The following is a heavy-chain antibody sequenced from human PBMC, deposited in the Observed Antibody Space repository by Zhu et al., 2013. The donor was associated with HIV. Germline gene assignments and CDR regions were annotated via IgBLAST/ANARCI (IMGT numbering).Heavy chain of an antibody. CDR3: ARDHNSGYYSYFDY. Sequence: QVQLVQSGAEVKKPGSSVKVSCKASGGTFSSYAISWVRQAPGQGLEWMGGIVPMFGTANYAQKFQGRVTITADESTSTAYMQLSSLRSEDTAVYYCARDHNSGYYSYFDYWGPGEPWSPSP. D-gene: IGHD3-22*01. J-gene: IGHJ4*02. V-gene: IGHV1-69*01. CDR2: IVPMFGTA. CDR1: GGTFSSYA.